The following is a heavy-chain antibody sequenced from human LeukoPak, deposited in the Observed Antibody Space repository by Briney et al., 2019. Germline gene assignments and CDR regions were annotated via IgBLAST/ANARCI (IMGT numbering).Heavy chain of an antibody. CDR1: RFPVSSNY. CDR2: IFGGGDT. J-gene: IGHJ4*02. D-gene: IGHD2-21*02. V-gene: IGHV3-66*01. CDR3: ARDGVFCSGADCYSEY. Sequence: TEGSLRLSCAASRFPVSSNYMGWVRQAPGKGLEWVSVIFGGGDTYYADSVKGRFTISRDSSKNTLYLQMDSLRAEDTAMYYCARDGVFCSGADCYSEYWGQGTLVTVSS.